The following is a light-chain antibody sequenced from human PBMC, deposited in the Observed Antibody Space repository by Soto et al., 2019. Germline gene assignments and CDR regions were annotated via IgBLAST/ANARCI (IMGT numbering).Light chain of an antibody. J-gene: IGKJ1*01. CDR2: DAS. V-gene: IGKV3-15*01. CDR1: LSVSRN. CDR3: QQYNAWPRT. Sequence: EIVMTQSPATLSVSPGERATLSCRASLSVSRNLAWYQQEPGQAPRLLIFDASTRATGIPARFSGSGSGTEFTLTITSLQSEDFAVYYCQQYNAWPRTFGQGTKVDI.